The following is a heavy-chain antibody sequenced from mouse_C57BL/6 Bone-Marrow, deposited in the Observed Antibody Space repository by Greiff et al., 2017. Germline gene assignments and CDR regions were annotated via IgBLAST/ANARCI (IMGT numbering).Heavy chain of an antibody. J-gene: IGHJ2*01. CDR3: ARLAGFDY. D-gene: IGHD6-1*01. Sequence: LVESGAELVRPGASVKLSCKASGYTFTSYGISWVKQRTGQGLEWIGEIYPRSGNTYYNKKLKGKVTLTADKSSSTAYMELRSLTSEDSADYFCARLAGFDYWGQGTTLTVSS. CDR1: GYTFTSYG. CDR2: IYPRSGNT. V-gene: IGHV1-81*01.